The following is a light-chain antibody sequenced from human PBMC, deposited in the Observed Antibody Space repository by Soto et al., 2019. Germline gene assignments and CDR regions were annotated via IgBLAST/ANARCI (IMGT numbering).Light chain of an antibody. CDR1: QSVSSSY. Sequence: EIVLTQSPGTLSLSPGEIATLSCRASQSVSSSYLAWYQQKPGQAPRLLIYGASSRATGIPDRFSGSGSGTNFPHTISRLEPEDFAVYYCKQYGSSPRTFGQETKGEIK. CDR2: GAS. CDR3: KQYGSSPRT. V-gene: IGKV3-20*01. J-gene: IGKJ1*01.